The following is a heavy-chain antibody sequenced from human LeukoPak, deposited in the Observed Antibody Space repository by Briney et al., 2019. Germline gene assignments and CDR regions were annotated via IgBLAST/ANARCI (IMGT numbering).Heavy chain of an antibody. J-gene: IGHJ4*02. CDR2: IYYSGST. CDR1: GGSISSSSYY. Sequence: SETLSLTCTVSGGSISSSSYYWGWIRQPPGKGLEWIGSIYYSGSTYYNPSLKSRVTISVDTSKNQFSLKLSSVTAADTAVYYCARLVVPIVGATHFDYWGQGTLVTVSS. D-gene: IGHD1-26*01. CDR3: ARLVVPIVGATHFDY. V-gene: IGHV4-39*01.